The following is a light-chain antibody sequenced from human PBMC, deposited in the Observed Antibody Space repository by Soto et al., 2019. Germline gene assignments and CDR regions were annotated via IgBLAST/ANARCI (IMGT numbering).Light chain of an antibody. V-gene: IGKV3-20*01. CDR1: RSVSDTL. Sequence: EIVLTQSPGTLSLSPGERATLSCRADRSVSDTLLTWFQQKPGQAPGLLIFGTSHRAPGIPDRFRGSGSGTDFTLTISRLEPDDYAVYSFQHYGDSSWTFGQGTKVEI. CDR3: QHYGDSSWT. CDR2: GTS. J-gene: IGKJ1*01.